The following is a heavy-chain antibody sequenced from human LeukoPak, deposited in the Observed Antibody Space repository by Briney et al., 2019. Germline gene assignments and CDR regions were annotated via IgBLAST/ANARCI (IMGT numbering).Heavy chain of an antibody. D-gene: IGHD3-22*01. Sequence: SGGSLRLSCAASGFTFSSYAMSWVRQVPGKGLEWVSAISGSGGSTYYADSVKGRLTISRDNSKYTLYLQMNSLRAEDTAVYYCAKTGFPYYYDSSGYPDYWGQGTLVTVSS. J-gene: IGHJ4*02. CDR3: AKTGFPYYYDSSGYPDY. CDR2: ISGSGGST. V-gene: IGHV3-23*01. CDR1: GFTFSSYA.